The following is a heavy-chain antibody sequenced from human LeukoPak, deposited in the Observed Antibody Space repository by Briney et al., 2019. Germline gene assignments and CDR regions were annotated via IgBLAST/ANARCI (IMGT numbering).Heavy chain of an antibody. Sequence: SETLSLTCTVSGGSISSYYWSWIRQPPGKGLEWIGYIYYSGSTNYNPSLKSRVTISVDTSKNQFSLKLSSVTAADTAVYYCARDGGFATENWFDPWGQGTLVTVSS. V-gene: IGHV4-59*01. J-gene: IGHJ5*02. D-gene: IGHD2-15*01. CDR1: GGSISSYY. CDR3: ARDGGFATENWFDP. CDR2: IYYSGST.